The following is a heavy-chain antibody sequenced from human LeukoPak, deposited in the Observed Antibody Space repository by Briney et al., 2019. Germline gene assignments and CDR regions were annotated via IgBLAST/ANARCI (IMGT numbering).Heavy chain of an antibody. Sequence: ASVKVSCKASGYTFTGYYTHWVRQAPGQGLEWMGWINPNSGGTNYAQKFQGRVTMTRDTSISTAYMELSRLRSDDTAVYYCARGADSSGYYSDYWGQGTLVTVSS. CDR3: ARGADSSGYYSDY. J-gene: IGHJ4*02. CDR1: GYTFTGYY. CDR2: INPNSGGT. D-gene: IGHD3-22*01. V-gene: IGHV1-2*02.